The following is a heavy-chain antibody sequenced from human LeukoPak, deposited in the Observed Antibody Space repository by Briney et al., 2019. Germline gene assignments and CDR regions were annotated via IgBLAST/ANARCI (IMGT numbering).Heavy chain of an antibody. Sequence: ASVKVSCKASGYTFTGYYMHWVRQAPGQGLEWMGWMSPDSGGTGYAQKFQGRVTMTRDTSISTAYMELSRLTSDDTDVYYCARAHDRQWLEGHYFDYWGQGTLVTVSS. CDR1: GYTFTGYY. CDR2: MSPDSGGT. V-gene: IGHV1-2*02. D-gene: IGHD6-19*01. CDR3: ARAHDRQWLEGHYFDY. J-gene: IGHJ4*02.